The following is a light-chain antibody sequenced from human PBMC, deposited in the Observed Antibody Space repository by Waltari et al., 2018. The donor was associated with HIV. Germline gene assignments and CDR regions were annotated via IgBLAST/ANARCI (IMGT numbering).Light chain of an antibody. Sequence: QSVLPQPPSVSAAPGQKLTISCPGSSSTLGNNFLSWYQHLPATAPKLLIYDTNKRPSGIPDRFSASKAGTSATLAITELQTGDEAVYYCGTWDNNLSAFWVFGGGTKVTVL. V-gene: IGLV1-51*01. CDR2: DTN. CDR1: SSTLGNNF. J-gene: IGLJ3*02. CDR3: GTWDNNLSAFWV.